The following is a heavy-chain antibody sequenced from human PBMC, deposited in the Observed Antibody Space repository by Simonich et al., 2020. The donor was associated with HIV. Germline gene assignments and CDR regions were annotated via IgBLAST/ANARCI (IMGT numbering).Heavy chain of an antibody. CDR3: ARVGRRIAAAGTVVGFDY. V-gene: IGHV4-38-2*01. Sequence: QVQLQESGPGLVKPSETLSLTCAVSGYSIRSGSYWGWIRQPPGKGLEWIGSIYHSWSTNYNPSLKSRVTISGATSKNQFSLKLSSVTAADTAVYYCARVGRRIAAAGTVVGFDYWGQGTLVTVSS. CDR1: GYSIRSGSY. J-gene: IGHJ4*02. D-gene: IGHD6-13*01. CDR2: IYHSWST.